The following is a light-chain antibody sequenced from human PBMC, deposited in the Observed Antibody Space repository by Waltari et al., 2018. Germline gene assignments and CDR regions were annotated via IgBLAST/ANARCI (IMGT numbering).Light chain of an antibody. CDR3: APWDDSLNDRV. J-gene: IGLJ2*01. V-gene: IGLV1-44*01. Sequence: QSVLTQSPSASGTPGQRVTISCSGSSSNIGSHTVNWYLQLPGTAPKLLIYSNNQRPSRVPDRFSGSQSGTSASLAIRGLQSEDEANYYCAPWDDSLNDRVIGGGTQPTVL. CDR2: SNN. CDR1: SSNIGSHT.